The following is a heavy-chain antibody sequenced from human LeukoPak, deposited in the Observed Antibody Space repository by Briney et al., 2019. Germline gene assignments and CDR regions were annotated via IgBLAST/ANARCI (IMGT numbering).Heavy chain of an antibody. J-gene: IGHJ4*02. V-gene: IGHV4-4*07. CDR3: AKMATIREDFDY. CDR2: IYTSGST. D-gene: IGHD5-24*01. CDR1: GGSISSYY. Sequence: SETLSLTCTVSGGSISSYYWSWIRQPAGKGLERIGRIYTSGSTNYNPSLKSRVTMSVDTSKNQFSLKLSSVTAADTAVYYCAKMATIREDFDYWGQGTLVTVSS.